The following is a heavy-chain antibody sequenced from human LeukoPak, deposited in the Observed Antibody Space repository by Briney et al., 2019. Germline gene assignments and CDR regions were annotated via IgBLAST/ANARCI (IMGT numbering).Heavy chain of an antibody. J-gene: IGHJ3*02. CDR3: ARYDQQLVDAFDI. Sequence: SETLSLTCTVSGGSTSSSSYYWGWIRQPPGKGLEWIGSIYYSGSTYYNPSLKSRVTISVDTSKNQFSLKLSSVTAADTAVYYCARYDQQLVDAFDIWGQGTMVTVSS. V-gene: IGHV4-39*01. CDR1: GGSTSSSSYY. D-gene: IGHD6-13*01. CDR2: IYYSGST.